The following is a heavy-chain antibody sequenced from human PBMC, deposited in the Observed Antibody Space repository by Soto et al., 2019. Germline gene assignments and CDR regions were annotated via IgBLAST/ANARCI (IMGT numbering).Heavy chain of an antibody. D-gene: IGHD3-10*01. CDR3: AKKYYFGSGSYVFYFDY. V-gene: IGHV3-23*01. J-gene: IGHJ4*02. CDR2: MSGTAGNT. Sequence: EVQLLESGGGSVQPGGSLRLSWAASGFTFSNYAMTWVRQAPGKGLEWVSTMSGTAGNTYYADSVKGRFTISRDNSKNTLYLQMNSLRAEDKAVYYCAKKYYFGSGSYVFYFDYWGQGTLVTVSS. CDR1: GFTFSNYA.